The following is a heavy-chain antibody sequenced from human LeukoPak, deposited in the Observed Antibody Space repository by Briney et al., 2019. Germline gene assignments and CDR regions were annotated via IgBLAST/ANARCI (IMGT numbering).Heavy chain of an antibody. Sequence: PGGSLRLSCAASGFTVSNNYMSWVRQAPGKGLEWVSVIYAGGSTYYADSVKGRYTISRDNSKSTLYFQMNSLRAEDTAVYYCARGHGGSSSHCYSDYWGQGTQVTVSS. CDR2: IYAGGST. CDR1: GFTVSNNY. J-gene: IGHJ4*02. CDR3: ARGHGGSSSHCYSDY. V-gene: IGHV3-66*01. D-gene: IGHD6-6*01.